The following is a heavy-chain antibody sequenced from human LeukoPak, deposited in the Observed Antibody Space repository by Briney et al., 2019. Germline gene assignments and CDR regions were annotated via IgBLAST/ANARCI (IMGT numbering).Heavy chain of an antibody. J-gene: IGHJ4*02. CDR1: GGSISSSSYY. V-gene: IGHV4-39*01. CDR2: IYHSGST. CDR3: ARLITAAGSFDY. D-gene: IGHD6-13*01. Sequence: SETLSLTCTVSGGSISSSSYYWGWIRQPPGKGLEWIGSIYHSGSTYYNPSLKSRVTISIDTSKNQFSLKLSSVTAADTAVYYCARLITAAGSFDYWGQGTLVTVSS.